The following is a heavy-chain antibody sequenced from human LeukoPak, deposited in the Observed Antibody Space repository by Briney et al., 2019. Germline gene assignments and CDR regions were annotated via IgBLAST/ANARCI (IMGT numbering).Heavy chain of an antibody. D-gene: IGHD4-23*01. Sequence: RWASVKVSCKASGYTFTGYYMHWVRQAPGQGLEWMGWINPNSGGTNYAQKFQGRVTMTRDTSISTAYMELSRLISDDTAVYYCARVSDYGGNWYYFDYWGQGTLVTVSS. CDR1: GYTFTGYY. CDR2: INPNSGGT. J-gene: IGHJ4*02. CDR3: ARVSDYGGNWYYFDY. V-gene: IGHV1-2*02.